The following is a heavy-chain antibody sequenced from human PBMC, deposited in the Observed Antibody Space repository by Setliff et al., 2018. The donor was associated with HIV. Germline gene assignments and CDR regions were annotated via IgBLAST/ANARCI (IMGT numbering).Heavy chain of an antibody. J-gene: IGHJ4*02. V-gene: IGHV3-66*02. CDR3: ARVRPYNSALDY. D-gene: IGHD3-10*01. Sequence: GSLRLSCAASGVTVSSNYMSWVRQAPGKGLEWVSTIYSDGNTYHADSVKGRFTLSRDDSKNTLYLQMNSLRPEDAAVYYCARVRPYNSALDYWGQGTLVTVSS. CDR1: GVTVSSNY. CDR2: IYSDGNT.